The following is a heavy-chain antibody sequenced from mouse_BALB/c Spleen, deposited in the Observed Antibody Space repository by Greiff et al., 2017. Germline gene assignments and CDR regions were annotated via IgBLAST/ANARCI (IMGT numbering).Heavy chain of an antibody. CDR1: GFTFSSYA. J-gene: IGHJ2*01. D-gene: IGHD2-4*01. V-gene: IGHV5-6-5*01. Sequence: EVKLVESGGGLVKPGGSLKLSCAASGFTFSSYAMSWVRQTPEKRLEWVASISSGGSTYYPDSVKGRFTISRDNARNILYLQMSSLRSEDTAMYYCAREDDYDGGYYFDYWGQGTTLTVSS. CDR3: AREDDYDGGYYFDY. CDR2: ISSGGST.